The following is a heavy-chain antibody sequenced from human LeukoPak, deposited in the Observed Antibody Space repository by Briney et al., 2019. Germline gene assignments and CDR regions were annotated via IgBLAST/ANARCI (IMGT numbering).Heavy chain of an antibody. CDR3: ARDDYDSRPGSFDY. CDR1: GFTFSSYG. Sequence: GGSLRLSCAASGFTFSSYGMHWVRPAPGKGLEGVAVIWYDGSNKYYADSVKGRFTISRDNSKNTLYLQMNSLRAEDTAVYYCARDDYDSRPGSFDYWGQGALVTVSS. D-gene: IGHD3-22*01. J-gene: IGHJ4*02. CDR2: IWYDGSNK. V-gene: IGHV3-33*01.